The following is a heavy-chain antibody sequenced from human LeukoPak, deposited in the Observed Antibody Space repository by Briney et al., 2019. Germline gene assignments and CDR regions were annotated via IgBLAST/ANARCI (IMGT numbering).Heavy chain of an antibody. CDR2: INHSGST. J-gene: IGHJ4*02. D-gene: IGHD1-26*01. Sequence: SETLSLTCAVYGGSFSGYYWSWIRQPPGKGLEWIGEINHSGSTNYNPSLKSRVTISVDTSKNQFSQKLSPVTAAETAVYYCARGGGSYQRYYGYWCQGTLATVS. CDR3: ARGGGSYQRYYGY. CDR1: GGSFSGYY. V-gene: IGHV4-34*01.